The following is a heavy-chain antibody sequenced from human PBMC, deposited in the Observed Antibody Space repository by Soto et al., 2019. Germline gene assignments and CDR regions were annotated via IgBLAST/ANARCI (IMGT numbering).Heavy chain of an antibody. D-gene: IGHD6-19*01. Sequence: QVQLVQFGAEVKKPGASVKVSCKASGYTFTSYDINWVRQATGQGLEWMGWMNPNSGNTGYAQKFQGRVTMTRNTSISTAYMELSSLRSEDTAVYYCAREYSSGWYYYYYGMDVWGQGTTVTVSS. J-gene: IGHJ6*02. V-gene: IGHV1-8*01. CDR1: GYTFTSYD. CDR2: MNPNSGNT. CDR3: AREYSSGWYYYYYGMDV.